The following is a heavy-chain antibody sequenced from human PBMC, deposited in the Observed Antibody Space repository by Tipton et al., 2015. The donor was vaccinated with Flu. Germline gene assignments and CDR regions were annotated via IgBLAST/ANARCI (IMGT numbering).Heavy chain of an antibody. CDR1: GFTFSSYS. V-gene: IGHV3-21*01. CDR2: ISSSSSYI. D-gene: IGHD3-16*02. J-gene: IGHJ4*02. Sequence: SLRLSCAASGFTFSSYSMNWVRQAPGKGLEWVSSISSSSSYIYYADPVKGRFTISRDNAKNSLYLQMNSLRAEDTAVYYCAGDIRLGELSLYRFNYWGQGTLVTVSS. CDR3: AGDIRLGELSLYRFNY.